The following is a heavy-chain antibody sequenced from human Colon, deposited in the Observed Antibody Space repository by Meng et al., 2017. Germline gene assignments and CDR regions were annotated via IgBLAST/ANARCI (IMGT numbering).Heavy chain of an antibody. CDR2: INQDGSDT. J-gene: IGHJ5*02. CDR1: GFSISSYW. CDR3: ARDGGTDWFAP. D-gene: IGHD1-1*01. V-gene: IGHV3-7*01. Sequence: GESLKISCVASGFSISSYWMSWIRQAPGKGPEWVANINQDGSDTHYVDSVKGRLTISRDNARNSVYLQLNSLGVEDTALYYCARDGGTDWFAPWGQGNLVNGAS.